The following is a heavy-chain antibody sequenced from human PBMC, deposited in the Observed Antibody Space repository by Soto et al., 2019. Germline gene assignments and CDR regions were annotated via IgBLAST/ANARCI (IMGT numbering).Heavy chain of an antibody. CDR2: INTDGSST. D-gene: IGHD1-26*01. J-gene: IGHJ4*02. Sequence: EVQLVESGGGSVQPGGSLRLSCAASGFTFSSYWMHWVRQAPGKGLVWVSRINTDGSSTSYADSVKGRFTIPRDNAKNTLYLQMNSLRAEDTAVYYCAKGGARLLDYWGQGTLVTVSS. CDR1: GFTFSSYW. CDR3: AKGGARLLDY. V-gene: IGHV3-74*01.